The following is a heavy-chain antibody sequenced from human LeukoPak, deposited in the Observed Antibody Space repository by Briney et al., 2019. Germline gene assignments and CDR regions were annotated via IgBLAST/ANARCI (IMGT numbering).Heavy chain of an antibody. CDR2: IYHSGST. J-gene: IGHJ6*03. V-gene: IGHV4-38-2*02. CDR1: GYSISSGYY. CDR3: ARDAAEYYYYMDV. Sequence: SETLSLTCTVSGYSISSGYYWGWIRQPPGKGLEWIGNIYHSGSTYYNPSLKSRVTISVDTSKNHFSLKLSSVTAADTAVYYCARDAAEYYYYMDVWGKGTTVTVSS.